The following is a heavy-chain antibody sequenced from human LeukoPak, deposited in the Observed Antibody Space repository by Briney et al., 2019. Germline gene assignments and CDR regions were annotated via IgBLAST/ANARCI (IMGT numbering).Heavy chain of an antibody. Sequence: GGSLRLSSAASGFTFSIYAMNWVRQAPGKGLEWVSGISGSGGRTYYADSVKGRFTISRDNSNNTLYLQMNRLRAEDTAVNYCAKDRARFTMVRGVITDYWGQGTLVTVSS. J-gene: IGHJ4*02. CDR1: GFTFSIYA. V-gene: IGHV3-23*01. CDR3: AKDRARFTMVRGVITDY. D-gene: IGHD3-10*01. CDR2: ISGSGGRT.